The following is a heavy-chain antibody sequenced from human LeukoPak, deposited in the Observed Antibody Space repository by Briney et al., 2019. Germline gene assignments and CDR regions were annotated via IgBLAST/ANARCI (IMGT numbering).Heavy chain of an antibody. CDR2: IYDIYDSGST. CDR3: ARWNGSHGY. V-gene: IGHV4-59*01. Sequence: SETLSLTCTVSGGSISGYYWSWIRQPPGKGLEWIGYIYDIYDSGSTNYNPSLKSRVTISIDSSKNQFSLKLSSVTTADTAVYFCARWNGSHGYWGQGTLVTVSS. CDR1: GGSISGYY. J-gene: IGHJ4*02. D-gene: IGHD1-1*01.